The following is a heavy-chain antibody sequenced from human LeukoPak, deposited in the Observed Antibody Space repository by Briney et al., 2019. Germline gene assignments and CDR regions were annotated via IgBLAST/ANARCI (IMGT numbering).Heavy chain of an antibody. V-gene: IGHV4-39*01. D-gene: IGHD5-18*01. Sequence: SETLPLTCTVFGGSITSSTYYWDWIRQPPGKGLEWIGTIYYSGTTYCNPSLKSRVTISVDTSNNPFSLKVSLVTAADTAVYYGASRPTWIQANFDYWGQGTLVTVSS. CDR3: ASRPTWIQANFDY. CDR1: GGSITSSTYY. J-gene: IGHJ4*02. CDR2: IYYSGTT.